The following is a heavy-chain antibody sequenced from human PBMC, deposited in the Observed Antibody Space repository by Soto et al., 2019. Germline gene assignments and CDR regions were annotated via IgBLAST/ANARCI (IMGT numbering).Heavy chain of an antibody. CDR2: IYWDDDK. CDR3: DHSYGDYVPFAAFDI. V-gene: IGHV2-5*02. J-gene: IGHJ3*02. CDR1: GFSLSTSGVG. Sequence: QITLKESGPTLVKPTQTLTLTCTFSGFSLSTSGVGVGWIRQPPGKALEWLALIYWDDDKRYSPSLKSRLTITKDTSKIQVVLTLTSMAPVDIATYYCDHSYGDYVPFAAFDIWGQGTMVTVSS. D-gene: IGHD4-17*01.